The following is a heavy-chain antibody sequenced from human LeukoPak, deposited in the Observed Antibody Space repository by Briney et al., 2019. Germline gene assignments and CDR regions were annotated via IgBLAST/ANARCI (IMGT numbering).Heavy chain of an antibody. CDR1: VYTFTSYD. J-gene: IGHJ4*02. V-gene: IGHV1-8*01. Sequence: ASVKVSFKASVYTFTSYDINWVRQATGQGLDWMGWMNPNIGNTGYAQKFQGRVTMTMNTSISTAYMELNSLRSEDTAVYYGARGIGSTMVTTLEYYFDYWGQGTLVTVSS. D-gene: IGHD4-17*01. CDR3: ARGIGSTMVTTLEYYFDY. CDR2: MNPNIGNT.